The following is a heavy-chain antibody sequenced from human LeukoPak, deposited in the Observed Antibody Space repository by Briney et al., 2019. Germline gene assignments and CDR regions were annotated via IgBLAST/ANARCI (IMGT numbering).Heavy chain of an antibody. CDR2: IHPDSGGT. D-gene: IGHD1-26*01. CDR3: ARAPVGSLYYFDS. CDR1: GFTFTGYY. V-gene: IGHV1-2*02. Sequence: GASVKVSCKASGFTFTGYYIHWVRQAPGQGLEWMGWIHPDSGGTNYAQKFQGRVTLTSDTSISTAYMELSSLKSDDTAVYSCARAPVGSLYYFDSWGQGPLVTVSS. J-gene: IGHJ4*02.